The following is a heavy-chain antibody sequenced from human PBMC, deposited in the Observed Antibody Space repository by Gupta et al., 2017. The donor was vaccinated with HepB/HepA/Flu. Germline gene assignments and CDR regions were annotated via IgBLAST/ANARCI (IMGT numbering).Heavy chain of an antibody. J-gene: IGHJ1*01. Sequence: QLQLQESGPGLVKPSETLSLTCTVSGGSISSSSYYWGWIRQPPGKGLEWIGSIYYSGSTYYNPSLKSRVTISVDTSKNQFSLKRSSVTAADTAVYYCARDPFGFSDDCWSDSLASEDGGQGTLVTVSS. CDR1: GGSISSSSYY. CDR2: IYYSGST. V-gene: IGHV4-39*02. CDR3: ARDPFGFSDDCWSDSLASED. D-gene: IGHD3-3*01.